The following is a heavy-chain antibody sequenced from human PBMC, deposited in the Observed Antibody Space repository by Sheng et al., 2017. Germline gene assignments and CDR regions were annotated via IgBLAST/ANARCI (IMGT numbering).Heavy chain of an antibody. CDR2: ISYDGSNK. D-gene: IGHD6-25*01. CDR3: AKDTGATGFDY. J-gene: IGHJ4*02. Sequence: QVQLVESGGGVVQPGRSLRLSCAASGFTFSSYGMHWVRQAPGKGLEWVAVISYDGSNKYYADSVKGRFTISRDNSKNTLYLQMNSLRAEDTAVYYCAKDTGATGFDYWGQG. V-gene: IGHV3-30*18. CDR1: GFTFSSYG.